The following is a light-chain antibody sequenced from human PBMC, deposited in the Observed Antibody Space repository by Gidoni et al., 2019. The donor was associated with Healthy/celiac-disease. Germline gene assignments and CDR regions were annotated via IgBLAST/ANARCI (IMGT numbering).Light chain of an antibody. CDR1: SSNIGAGYD. J-gene: IGLJ2*01. V-gene: IGLV1-40*01. CDR3: QSYDSSLSGPV. Sequence: QSVLTQPPSVSGAPGQRVTISCTGSSSNIGAGYDVHWYQQLPGTAPTRPIYGNSKRPPGVPDRFSGSKSGTSASLAITGLQAEDEADYYCQSYDSSLSGPVFGGGTTLTVL. CDR2: GNS.